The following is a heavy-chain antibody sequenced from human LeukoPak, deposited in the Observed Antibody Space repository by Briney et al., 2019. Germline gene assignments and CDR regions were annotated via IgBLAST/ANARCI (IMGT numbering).Heavy chain of an antibody. V-gene: IGHV4-34*12. J-gene: IGHJ4*02. Sequence: KSSETLSLTCAVYGESFSGYYWTWIRQPPGKGLEWIGEIIDTGSTKYNSSLKSRVTISVDTSKNEFSLNLTSVTAADTAVYYCARGLASGYPPIPFDYWGQGTLVTVSS. CDR2: IIDTGST. D-gene: IGHD3-3*01. CDR1: GESFSGYY. CDR3: ARGLASGYPPIPFDY.